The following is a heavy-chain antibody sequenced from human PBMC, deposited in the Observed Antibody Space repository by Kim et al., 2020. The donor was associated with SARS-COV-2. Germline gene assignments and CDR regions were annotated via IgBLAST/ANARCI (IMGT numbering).Heavy chain of an antibody. D-gene: IGHD6-13*01. J-gene: IGHJ5*02. CDR1: GGSISSYY. CDR2: IYYSGST. CDR3: ARDHSPPGIAAAGPYNWFDP. Sequence: SETLSLTCTVSGGSISSYYWSWIRQPPGKGLEWIGYIYYSGSTNYNPSLKSRVTISVDTSKNQFSLKLSSVTAADTAVYYCARDHSPPGIAAAGPYNWFDPWGQGTLVTVSS. V-gene: IGHV4-59*01.